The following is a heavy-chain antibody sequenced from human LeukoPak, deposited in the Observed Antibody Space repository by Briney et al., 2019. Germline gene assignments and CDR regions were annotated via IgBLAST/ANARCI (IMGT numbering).Heavy chain of an antibody. J-gene: IGHJ3*02. CDR3: ARVASGYDVFDI. V-gene: IGHV4-61*01. CDR1: GGSVSSGSYY. Sequence: KPSETLSLTCTVSGGSVSSGSYYWSWLRQPPGKELEWIGYIYYSGSTNYTPSLKSRVTISVDTSKNQFSLKLSSVTAADTAVFYCARVASGYDVFDIWGQGTMVTVSS. CDR2: IYYSGST. D-gene: IGHD3-3*01.